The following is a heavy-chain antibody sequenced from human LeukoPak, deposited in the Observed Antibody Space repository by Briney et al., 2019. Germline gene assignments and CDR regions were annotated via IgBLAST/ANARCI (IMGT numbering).Heavy chain of an antibody. CDR1: GFTFDDYA. CDR2: ISWNSGSI. D-gene: IGHD4-17*01. J-gene: IGHJ3*02. V-gene: IGHV3-9*01. Sequence: SLRLSCAASGFTFDDYAMHWVRQAPGKGLEWVSGISWNSGSIGYADSVKGRFTISRDNAKNSLYLQMNSLRAEDTALYYCAKGSDYGDISFAFDIWGQGTVVTVTS. CDR3: AKGSDYGDISFAFDI.